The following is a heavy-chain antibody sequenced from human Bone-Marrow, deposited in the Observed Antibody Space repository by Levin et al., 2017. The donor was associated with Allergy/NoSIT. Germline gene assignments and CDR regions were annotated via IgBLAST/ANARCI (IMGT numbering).Heavy chain of an antibody. J-gene: IGHJ6*02. Sequence: GESLKISCAASGFTFSSYGMHWVRQAPGKGLEWVAVISYDGSNKYYADSVKGRFTISRDNSKNTLYLQMNSLRAEDTAVYYCAKDQGSSSWYFYYYYGMDVWGQGTTVTVSS. CDR1: GFTFSSYG. D-gene: IGHD6-13*01. V-gene: IGHV3-30*18. CDR3: AKDQGSSSWYFYYYYGMDV. CDR2: ISYDGSNK.